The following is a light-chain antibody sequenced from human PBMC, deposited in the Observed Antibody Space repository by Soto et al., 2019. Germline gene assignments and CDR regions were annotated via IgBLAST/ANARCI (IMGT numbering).Light chain of an antibody. CDR2: LGS. V-gene: IGKV2-28*01. CDR1: QSLLHSNGYKY. Sequence: DIVMTQSPLSLPVTPGEPASISCRSSQSLLHSNGYKYLDWYLQKPGQSPQLLIYLGSNRAPGVPDRFSGSGSGTDVTLKISRVEAEDVGVYYCMQALQSPLTFGGGTKVDIK. CDR3: MQALQSPLT. J-gene: IGKJ4*01.